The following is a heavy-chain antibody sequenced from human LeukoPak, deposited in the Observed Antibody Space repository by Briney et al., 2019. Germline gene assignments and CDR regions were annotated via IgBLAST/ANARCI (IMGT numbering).Heavy chain of an antibody. D-gene: IGHD2-2*01. Sequence: GGSLRLSCAASGFTFSSYDMSWVREAPGKGLEWVSAISGSGGSTYYADSVKGRFTISRDNSKNTLYLQMNSLRAEDTAVYYCAKAYLYCSSTSCPSGPRYYGMDVWGKGTTVTVSS. CDR3: AKAYLYCSSTSCPSGPRYYGMDV. V-gene: IGHV3-23*01. CDR2: ISGSGGST. J-gene: IGHJ6*04. CDR1: GFTFSSYD.